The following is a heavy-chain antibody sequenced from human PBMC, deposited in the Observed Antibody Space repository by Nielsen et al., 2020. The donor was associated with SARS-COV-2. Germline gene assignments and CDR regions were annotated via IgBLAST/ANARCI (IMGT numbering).Heavy chain of an antibody. Sequence: GESLKISCAASGFTFSSYAMTWIRQAPGSGLEWVSYISTTSGHANHADSVKGRFTISRDNAKNSLYLQMNSLRAEDTAVYYCARGGSSGWDWYFDLWGRGTLVTVSS. J-gene: IGHJ2*01. CDR1: GFTFSSYA. D-gene: IGHD6-19*01. CDR3: ARGGSSGWDWYFDL. V-gene: IGHV3-11*05. CDR2: ISTTSGHA.